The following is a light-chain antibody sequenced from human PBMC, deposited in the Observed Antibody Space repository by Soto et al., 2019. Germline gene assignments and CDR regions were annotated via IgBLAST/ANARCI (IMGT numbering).Light chain of an antibody. J-gene: IGLJ3*02. Sequence: QSALTQPASVSGSPGQSITISCTGTSSDIGVYNYVSWYQQHPGKAPKLVICEVSNRPSGVSSRFSGSKSGNMASLTISGLRPEDEADYYCTSFTTTNIWVFGGGTKVTVL. CDR2: EVS. V-gene: IGLV2-14*01. CDR3: TSFTTTNIWV. CDR1: SSDIGVYNY.